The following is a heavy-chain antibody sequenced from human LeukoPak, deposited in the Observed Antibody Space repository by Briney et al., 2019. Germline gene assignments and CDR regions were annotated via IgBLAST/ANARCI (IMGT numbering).Heavy chain of an antibody. D-gene: IGHD3-16*02. Sequence: ASVKVSCKASGCTFISYAISWVRQAPGQGLEGMGGIIPIFGTANYAQQFQGRVTITTDESTSTAYMVLSSLTSEDTAVYYCASLPPYDYVWGSYRLPFASYMDVWGKGTTVTVSS. V-gene: IGHV1-69*05. CDR3: ASLPPYDYVWGSYRLPFASYMDV. J-gene: IGHJ6*03. CDR1: GCTFISYA. CDR2: IIPIFGTA.